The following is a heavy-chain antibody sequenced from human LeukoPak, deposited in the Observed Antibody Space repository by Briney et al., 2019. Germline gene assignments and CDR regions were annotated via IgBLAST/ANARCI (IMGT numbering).Heavy chain of an antibody. Sequence: PGGSLRLSCAASGFNFRNYVMSWVRQAPGKGLEWVSGISNSDGSTYNADSVKGRFIISRDNAKNSLYLQMNSLRAEDTAVYYCARFIAAPYYFDYWGRGTLVTVSS. CDR1: GFNFRNYV. CDR3: ARFIAAPYYFDY. J-gene: IGHJ4*02. V-gene: IGHV3-23*01. CDR2: ISNSDGST. D-gene: IGHD6-13*01.